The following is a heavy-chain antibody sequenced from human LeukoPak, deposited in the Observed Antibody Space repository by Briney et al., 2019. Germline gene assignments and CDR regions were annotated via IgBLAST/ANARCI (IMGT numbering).Heavy chain of an antibody. CDR1: GGSFSGYY. Sequence: SETLSLTCAVYGGSFSGYYWSWIRQPPGKGLEWIGEINHSGSTNYNPSLKSRVTISVDTPKNQFSLNLSSVTAADTAVYYCARLVEYSSSVDYWGQGTLVTVSS. CDR2: INHSGST. J-gene: IGHJ4*02. D-gene: IGHD6-6*01. CDR3: ARLVEYSSSVDY. V-gene: IGHV4-34*01.